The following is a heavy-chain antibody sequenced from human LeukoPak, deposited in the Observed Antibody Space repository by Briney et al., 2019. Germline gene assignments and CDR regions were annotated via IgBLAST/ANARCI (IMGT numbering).Heavy chain of an antibody. V-gene: IGHV4-39*07. J-gene: IGHJ4*02. D-gene: IGHD3-10*01. CDR2: INRSGST. CDR3: ARLVPRYGSGSQSDY. CDR1: GGSINSRSYY. Sequence: PSETLSLTCTVSGGSINSRSYYWSWIRQPPGKGLEWIGEINRSGSTNYNPSLKNRVTISVDTSKNQFSLKLSSVTAADTAVYYCARLVPRYGSGSQSDYWGQGTLVTVSS.